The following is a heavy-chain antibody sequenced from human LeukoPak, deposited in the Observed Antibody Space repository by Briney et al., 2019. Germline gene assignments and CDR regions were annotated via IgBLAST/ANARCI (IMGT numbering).Heavy chain of an antibody. Sequence: GGSLRLSCAASGFTFSSYGMHWVRQAPGKGLEWVAVISYDGSNKLYADSVKGRFTISRDNSKNTLFVQMNSLRAEDTAVYYCAEDGHGNGWSRFYYFDYWGQGTLVTVSS. CDR1: GFTFSSYG. D-gene: IGHD6-19*01. CDR3: AEDGHGNGWSRFYYFDY. J-gene: IGHJ4*02. V-gene: IGHV3-30*18. CDR2: ISYDGSNK.